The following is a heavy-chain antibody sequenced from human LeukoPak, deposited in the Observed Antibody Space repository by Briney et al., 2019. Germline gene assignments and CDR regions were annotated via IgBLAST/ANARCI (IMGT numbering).Heavy chain of an antibody. CDR3: AAARGVMATYYYYMDV. CDR2: IKSKTDGGTT. CDR1: GFTFSSAW. V-gene: IGHV3-15*01. J-gene: IGHJ6*03. Sequence: GGSLRLSCAASGFTFSSAWMSWVRQAPGKGLEWVGRIKSKTDGGTTDYAAPVKGRFTISRDDSKNTLYLQMNSLKTEDTAVYYCAAARGVMATYYYYMDVWGRGTTVTVSS. D-gene: IGHD3-10*01.